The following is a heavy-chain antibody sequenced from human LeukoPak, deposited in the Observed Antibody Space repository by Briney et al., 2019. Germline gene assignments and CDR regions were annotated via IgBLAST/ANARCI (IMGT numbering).Heavy chain of an antibody. CDR2: IHDSGST. V-gene: IGHV4-4*01. J-gene: IGHJ6*03. CDR3: TRIRGYGSDYYYYYMDV. CDR1: GFTFSSYSM. Sequence: GSLRHSCAASGFTFSSYSMNRVRQPPGKGLEWIGEIHDSGSTNYNPSLESRVTISVDKSKNQFSLKVTSVTAADTAVYFCTRIRGYGSDYYYYYMDVWGEGTTVTVSS. D-gene: IGHD6-19*01.